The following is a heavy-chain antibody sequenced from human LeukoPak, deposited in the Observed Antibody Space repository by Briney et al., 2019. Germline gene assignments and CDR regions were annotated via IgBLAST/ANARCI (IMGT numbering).Heavy chain of an antibody. CDR2: IDYGASTI. J-gene: IGHJ4*02. V-gene: IGHV3-48*03. Sequence: GGSLRLSCAASGFTLSSYEMNWVRQAPGKGLEWVSYIDYGASTIYYADSVKGRFTISRDNAKNSVYLQMNSLRDEDTAVYYCARNVRVTSEAPFDYWGQGTLVTASS. CDR1: GFTLSSYE. CDR3: ARNVRVTSEAPFDY. D-gene: IGHD3-10*02.